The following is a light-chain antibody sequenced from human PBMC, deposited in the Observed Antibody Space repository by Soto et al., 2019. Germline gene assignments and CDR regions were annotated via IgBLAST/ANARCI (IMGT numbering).Light chain of an antibody. CDR3: CSYAGSSTPFV. CDR2: EGS. CDR1: SSDVGSYNL. V-gene: IGLV2-23*01. J-gene: IGLJ1*01. Sequence: QSALTQPASVSGSAGQSITISCTGTSSDVGSYNLVSWYQQHPGKAPKLMIYEGSKRPSGVSNRFSGSKSGNTASLTISGXQAEDEADYYCCSYAGSSTPFVFGTGTKVTVL.